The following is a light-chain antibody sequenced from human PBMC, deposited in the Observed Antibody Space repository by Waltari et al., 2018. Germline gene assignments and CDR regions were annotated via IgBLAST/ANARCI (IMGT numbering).Light chain of an antibody. V-gene: IGKV3-15*01. Sequence: EIVMTQSPATLSVSPGARATLSCRASQRVSSNLAWYQQKPGQPPRLLIYGGSTRATGIPARFSGSGSGTEFTLTISSLQSEDFAVYYCQQYNNWLTFGGGTKVEIK. CDR3: QQYNNWLT. CDR2: GGS. J-gene: IGKJ4*01. CDR1: QRVSSN.